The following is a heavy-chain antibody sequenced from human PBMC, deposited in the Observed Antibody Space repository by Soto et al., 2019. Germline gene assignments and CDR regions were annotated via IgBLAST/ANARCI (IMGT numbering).Heavy chain of an antibody. CDR3: ARDTNSLDL. CDR1: SYSISSGFF. D-gene: IGHD2-8*01. J-gene: IGHJ5*02. V-gene: IGHV4-38-2*02. Sequence: SETLSLTCVVSSYSISSGFFWAWIRQPPGKGLEWVGSIYHTGDTRYNPSLRSQVSMSVDTSKNQFSLRLTSLTAADTAVYFCARDTNSLDLWGRGILVTVSS. CDR2: IYHTGDT.